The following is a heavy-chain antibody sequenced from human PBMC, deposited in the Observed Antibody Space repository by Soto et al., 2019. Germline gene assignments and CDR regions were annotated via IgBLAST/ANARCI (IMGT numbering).Heavy chain of an antibody. D-gene: IGHD6-13*01. J-gene: IGHJ6*02. CDR2: ISAYNGNT. Sequence: QVQLVQSGAEVKKPGASVKVSCKASGYTFTSYGISWVRQAPGQGLEGMGWISAYNGNTNYAQKLQGRVTMTTDTSTSTAYMELRSLRSDDTAVYYCARDSSSWGYYYYYGMYVWGQGATVTVAS. V-gene: IGHV1-18*01. CDR1: GYTFTSYG. CDR3: ARDSSSWGYYYYYGMYV.